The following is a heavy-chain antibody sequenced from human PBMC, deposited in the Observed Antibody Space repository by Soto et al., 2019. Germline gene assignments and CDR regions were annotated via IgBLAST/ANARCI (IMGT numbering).Heavy chain of an antibody. J-gene: IGHJ4*02. CDR3: VRVGVGIGNHFDS. Sequence: SETLSLTCSVSNGSISGFYWTWIRQPPGKILEWIGYVHYSGRTDYNPSLTSRATMSVDTSKNQFSLNLKSITAADTAVYYCVRVGVGIGNHFDSWGRGTLVTVSS. CDR1: NGSISGFY. D-gene: IGHD1-26*01. CDR2: VHYSGRT. V-gene: IGHV4-59*12.